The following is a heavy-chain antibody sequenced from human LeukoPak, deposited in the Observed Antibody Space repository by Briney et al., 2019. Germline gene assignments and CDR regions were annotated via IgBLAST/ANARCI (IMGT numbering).Heavy chain of an antibody. CDR3: ARGYWGYSYYYGMDV. J-gene: IGHJ6*02. D-gene: IGHD3-16*01. CDR1: GGSFGGYY. CDR2: INHSGST. V-gene: IGHV4-34*01. Sequence: SETLSLTCAVYGGSFGGYYWSWIRQPPGKGLEWIGEINHSGSTNYNPSLKSRVTISVDTSKNQFSLKLSSVTAADTAVYYCARGYWGYSYYYGMDVWGQGTTVTVSS.